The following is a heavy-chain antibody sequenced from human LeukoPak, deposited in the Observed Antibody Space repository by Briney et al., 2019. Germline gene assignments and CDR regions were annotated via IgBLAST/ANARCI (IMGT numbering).Heavy chain of an antibody. J-gene: IGHJ4*02. Sequence: GGSLRLSCAASGFTLSYYWMNWVRQVPGKGPVWVSHISPDGRNIAYADSVKGRFTISRYSAKNTLYLQMNSLRVGDTAVYYCVRDGGGTTPYDCWGQGTLVTVSS. V-gene: IGHV3-74*01. CDR1: GFTLSYYW. CDR2: ISPDGRNI. CDR3: VRDGGGTTPYDC. D-gene: IGHD1-7*01.